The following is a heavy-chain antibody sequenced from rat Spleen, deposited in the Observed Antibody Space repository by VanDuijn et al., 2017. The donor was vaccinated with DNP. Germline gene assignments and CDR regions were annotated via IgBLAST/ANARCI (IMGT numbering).Heavy chain of an antibody. CDR1: GFTFSDYY. CDR2: TNYAGGST. D-gene: IGHD1-4*01. V-gene: IGHV5-22*01. J-gene: IGHJ2*01. CDR3: ARHVLPLRVWDY. Sequence: EVQLVESGGGLVQPGRTLKLSSAASGFTFSDYYMAWVRQTPTKGLEWVAYTNYAGGSTYNGDSVKGRFTISRDNAKSTLYLQINSLRSEDMATYYCARHVLPLRVWDYWGQGVMVTVSS.